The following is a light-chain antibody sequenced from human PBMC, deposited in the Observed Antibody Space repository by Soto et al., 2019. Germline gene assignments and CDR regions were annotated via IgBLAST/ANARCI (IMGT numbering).Light chain of an antibody. V-gene: IGLV1-40*01. CDR1: SSNIGPTYD. CDR3: QSYDSSLSGYV. J-gene: IGLJ1*01. CDR2: ANT. Sequence: QSVLTQPPSVSGAPGRRVTISCTGSSSNIGPTYDVHWYQQLPGTAPKLPIYANTNRPSGVPDRFSGSKSGTSASLAITGLQAEDEADYYCQSYDSSLSGYVFGTGTKVTVL.